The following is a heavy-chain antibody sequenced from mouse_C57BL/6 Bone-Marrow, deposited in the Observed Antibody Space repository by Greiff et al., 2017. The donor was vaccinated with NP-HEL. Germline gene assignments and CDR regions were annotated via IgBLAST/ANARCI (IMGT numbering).Heavy chain of an antibody. V-gene: IGHV1-55*01. CDR3: ARTFTTVVDYYAMDY. Sequence: QVQLKQPGAELVKPGASVKMSCKASGYTFTSYWITWVKQRPGQGLEWIGDIYPGSGSTNYNEKFKSKATLTVDTSSSTAYMQLSSLTSEDSAVYYCARTFTTVVDYYAMDYWGQGTSVTVSS. CDR1: GYTFTSYW. J-gene: IGHJ4*01. CDR2: IYPGSGST. D-gene: IGHD1-1*01.